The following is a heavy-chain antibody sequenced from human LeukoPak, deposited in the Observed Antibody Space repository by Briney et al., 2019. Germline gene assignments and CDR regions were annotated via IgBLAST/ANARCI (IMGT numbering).Heavy chain of an antibody. Sequence: SETLSLTCTVSGGSISSYYWSWLRQPPGKGREGIGYIYYSGSTNYNPSLKSRVTISVDTSKNQFSLKLSSVTAADTAVYYCARQGIQLWLGDWFDPWGQGTLVTVSS. CDR1: GGSISSYY. J-gene: IGHJ5*02. CDR2: IYYSGST. V-gene: IGHV4-59*08. CDR3: ARQGIQLWLGDWFDP. D-gene: IGHD5-18*01.